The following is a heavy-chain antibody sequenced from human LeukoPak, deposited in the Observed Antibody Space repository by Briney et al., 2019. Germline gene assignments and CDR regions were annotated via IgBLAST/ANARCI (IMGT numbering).Heavy chain of an antibody. J-gene: IGHJ6*03. Sequence: PSETLSLTCAVYGGSFSGYYWGWIRQPPGKGLEWIGSIYYSGSTYYNPSLKSRVTISVDTSKNQFSLKLSSVTAADTAVYYCARQGGSHYYGSGSYYYYMDVWGKGTTVTISS. CDR2: IYYSGST. V-gene: IGHV4-34*01. CDR3: ARQGGSHYYGSGSYYYYMDV. D-gene: IGHD3-10*01. CDR1: GGSFSGYY.